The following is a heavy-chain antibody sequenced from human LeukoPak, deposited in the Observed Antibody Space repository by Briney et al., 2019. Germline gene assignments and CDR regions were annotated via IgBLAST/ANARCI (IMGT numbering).Heavy chain of an antibody. Sequence: SSETLSLTCTVSGGSISSGSYYWSWIRQPAGKGLEWIGRIYTSGSTNYNPSLKSRVTISVDTSKNQFSLKLSSVTAADTAVYYCARDYMVIADTTIGWFDPWGRGTLVTVSS. J-gene: IGHJ5*02. CDR1: GGSISSGSYY. CDR2: IYTSGST. D-gene: IGHD2-15*01. V-gene: IGHV4-61*02. CDR3: ARDYMVIADTTIGWFDP.